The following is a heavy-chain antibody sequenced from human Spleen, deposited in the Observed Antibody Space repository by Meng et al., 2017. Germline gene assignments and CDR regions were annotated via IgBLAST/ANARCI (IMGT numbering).Heavy chain of an antibody. CDR3: VRDFGGESDF. CDR2: MNPEDATI. V-gene: IGHV3-74*01. Sequence: GESGGGVVKPGGSLRVSCSASGFTIGHDWMHWTRQAPGKGLEWVARMNPEDATISHPGSVMGRFTISRNIAKNTLYLQMNSLRAEDSALYFCVRDFGGESDFWGQGTLVTVSS. J-gene: IGHJ4*02. D-gene: IGHD3-10*01. CDR1: GFTIGHDW.